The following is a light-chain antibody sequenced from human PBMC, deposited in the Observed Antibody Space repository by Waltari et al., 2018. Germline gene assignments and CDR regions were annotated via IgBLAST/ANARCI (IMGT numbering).Light chain of an antibody. J-gene: IGKJ1*01. Sequence: IAVTQSPDSLSASLGERVTINCKSSQSLLYGSNNKDYLAWYQQRPGQPPKLLIYWAAARKSGIPDRFSVSGSGTNFTLTISSLQSVDVAMYFCLQYFSAPWTFGQGTRVDIK. CDR2: WAA. CDR1: QSLLYGSNNKDY. CDR3: LQYFSAPWT. V-gene: IGKV4-1*01.